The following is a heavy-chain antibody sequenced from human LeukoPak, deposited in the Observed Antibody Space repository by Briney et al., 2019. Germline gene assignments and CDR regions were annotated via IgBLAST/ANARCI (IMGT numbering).Heavy chain of an antibody. CDR3: ARASSKNYYRSESY. V-gene: IGHV1-2*02. CDR2: INPYSGDT. D-gene: IGHD3-10*01. CDR1: GYTFTGYY. J-gene: IGHJ4*02. Sequence: RASVKVSCKASGYTFTGYYMHWVRQAPGQGLEWMGWINPYSGDTTSGQNFQGRVTMTRDTSISTAYMELSRLRFDDTAVYYCARASSKNYYRSESYWGQGTLVTVSS.